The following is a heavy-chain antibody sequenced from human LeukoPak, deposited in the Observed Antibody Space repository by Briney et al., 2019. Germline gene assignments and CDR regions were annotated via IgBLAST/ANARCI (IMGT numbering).Heavy chain of an antibody. Sequence: GGSLRLSCAASGFTFRNFAMGWVRQAPGKGLEWVSVISDGGGRTYYADFVKGRFTISRDNSKNTLYLQMDSLRADDTAVFYCAKGIYGSSRYPFDYWGQGTLVTVFS. CDR3: AKGIYGSSRYPFDY. J-gene: IGHJ4*02. CDR2: ISDGGGRT. CDR1: GFTFRNFA. D-gene: IGHD6-19*01. V-gene: IGHV3-23*01.